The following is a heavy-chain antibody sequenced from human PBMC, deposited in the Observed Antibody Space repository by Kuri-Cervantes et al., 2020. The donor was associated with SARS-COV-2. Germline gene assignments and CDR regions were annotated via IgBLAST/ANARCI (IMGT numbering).Heavy chain of an antibody. CDR2: IYYSGST. V-gene: IGHV4-30-4*08. J-gene: IGHJ4*02. CDR1: GGSISSGDYY. CDR3: ARHEPSTVTTLFDY. Sequence: SETLSLTCTVSGGSISSGDYYWSWIRQPPGKGPEWIGYIYYSGSTYYNPSLKSRVTISVDTSKNQFSLKLSSVTAADTAVYYCARHEPSTVTTLFDYWGQGTLVTVSS. D-gene: IGHD4-11*01.